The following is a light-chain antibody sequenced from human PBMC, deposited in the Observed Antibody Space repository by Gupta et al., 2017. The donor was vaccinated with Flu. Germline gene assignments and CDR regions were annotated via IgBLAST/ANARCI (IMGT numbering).Light chain of an antibody. J-gene: IGLJ1*01. CDR1: SSDVGGYNY. V-gene: IGLV2-8*01. CDR2: EVS. Sequence: QSALTQPPSASGSPGQSVTISCTGTSSDVGGYNYVSWYQQHPGKAPKVMIYEVSKRPSGVPDRFSGSKSCNTASLTVSGLQAEDEADYYCSSYAGNTYVFGTGTKVTVL. CDR3: SSYAGNTYV.